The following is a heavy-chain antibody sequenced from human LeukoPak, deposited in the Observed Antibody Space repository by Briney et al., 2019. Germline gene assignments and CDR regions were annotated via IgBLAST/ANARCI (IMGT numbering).Heavy chain of an antibody. CDR3: ARHRILYCSGGSCYSGWFDP. Sequence: SETLSLTCTVSGGSISSSSYYWGWIRQPPGKGLEWIGSIYYSGSTYYNPSLKSRVTISVDTSKNQFSLKLSSVTAADTAVYYCARHRILYCSGGSCYSGWFDPWGQGTLVTVSS. D-gene: IGHD2-15*01. CDR1: GGSISSSSYY. J-gene: IGHJ5*02. V-gene: IGHV4-39*01. CDR2: IYYSGST.